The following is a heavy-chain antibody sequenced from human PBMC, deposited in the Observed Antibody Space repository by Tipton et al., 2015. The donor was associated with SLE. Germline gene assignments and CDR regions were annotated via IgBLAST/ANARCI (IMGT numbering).Heavy chain of an antibody. Sequence: LRLSCAVYGGSFSGYYWSWIRQPPGKGLEWIGEINHSGSTNYNPSLKSRVTISVDTSKNQFSLKLSSVTAADTAVYYCARHLGATGPFDYWGQGTLVTVSS. CDR2: INHSGST. D-gene: IGHD1-26*01. V-gene: IGHV4-34*01. CDR3: ARHLGATGPFDY. J-gene: IGHJ4*02. CDR1: GGSFSGYY.